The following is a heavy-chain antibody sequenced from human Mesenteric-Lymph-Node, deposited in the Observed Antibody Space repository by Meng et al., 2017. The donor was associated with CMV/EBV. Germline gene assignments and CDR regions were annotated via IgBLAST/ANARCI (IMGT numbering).Heavy chain of an antibody. Sequence: GGSLRLSCAASGFTFSSYAMNWVRQAPGKGLEWVSAITGGGGTTYYADSVKGRFTISRDNSRNTLYLQMNSLRAEDTAVYYCAKDPQFRFGELSWVGWGQGTLDTVSS. CDR2: ITGGGGTT. CDR1: GFTFSSYA. D-gene: IGHD3-10*01. J-gene: IGHJ4*02. CDR3: AKDPQFRFGELSWVG. V-gene: IGHV3-23*01.